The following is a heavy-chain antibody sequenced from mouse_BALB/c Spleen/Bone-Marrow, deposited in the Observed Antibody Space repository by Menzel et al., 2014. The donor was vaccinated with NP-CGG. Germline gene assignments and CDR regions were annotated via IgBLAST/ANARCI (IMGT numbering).Heavy chain of an antibody. CDR2: ISSGGGST. J-gene: IGHJ4*01. CDR1: GFAFSSYD. CDR3: ARHEDGYYDAMDY. V-gene: IGHV5-12-1*01. Sequence: EVKVVESGGGLVKPGGSLKLSCAASGFAFSSYDMSWVRQTPEKRLEWVAYISSGGGSTYYPDTVKGRFTISRDNAKNTLYLQVSSLKSEDTAMYYCARHEDGYYDAMDYWGQGTSVTVSS. D-gene: IGHD2-3*01.